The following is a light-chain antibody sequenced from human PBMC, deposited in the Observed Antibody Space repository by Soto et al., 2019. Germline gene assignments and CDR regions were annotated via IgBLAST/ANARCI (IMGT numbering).Light chain of an antibody. CDR1: QSVTTF. CDR3: QQRSNWPPSIT. V-gene: IGKV3-11*01. Sequence: EIVLTQSPATLSLSPGERATLSCRASQSVTTFLAWYQQKPGQAPRLLIYDASDRATGVPARFSGSGSATDFTLTINNLEPEDFAVYYCQQRSNWPPSITFGQGTRLEI. CDR2: DAS. J-gene: IGKJ5*01.